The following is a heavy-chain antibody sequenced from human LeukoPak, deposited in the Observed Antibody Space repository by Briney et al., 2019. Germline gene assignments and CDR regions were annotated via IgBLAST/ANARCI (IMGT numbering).Heavy chain of an antibody. CDR3: VRDRGTYRPIDY. J-gene: IGHJ4*02. Sequence: PGESLRLSCAASGFTFSSYAMSWVRQAPGKGLEWVSSISYTGTYIYYADSVKGRFTISRDNAQNSLYLQMNSLRAEDTAIYYCVRDRGTYRPIDYWGQGTLVTVSS. CDR2: ISYTGTYI. V-gene: IGHV3-21*04. D-gene: IGHD1-26*01. CDR1: GFTFSSYA.